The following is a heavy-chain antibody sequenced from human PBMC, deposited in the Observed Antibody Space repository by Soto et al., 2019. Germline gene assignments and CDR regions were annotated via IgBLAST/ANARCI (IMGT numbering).Heavy chain of an antibody. Sequence: EVQLVESGGGLVKPGGSLRLSCAASGFTFSSYSMNWVRQAPGKGLEWVSSISSSSSYIYYADSVKGRFTISRDNAKNSLYLQMNSLRAEDTAVYYCARDLNVLRYFDWLSIDYWGQGTLVTVSS. CDR3: ARDLNVLRYFDWLSIDY. D-gene: IGHD3-9*01. CDR2: ISSSSSYI. J-gene: IGHJ4*02. CDR1: GFTFSSYS. V-gene: IGHV3-21*01.